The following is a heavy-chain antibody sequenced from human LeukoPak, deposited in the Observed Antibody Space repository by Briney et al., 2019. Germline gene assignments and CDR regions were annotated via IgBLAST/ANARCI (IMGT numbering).Heavy chain of an antibody. V-gene: IGHV4-59*01. Sequence: SETLSLTCTVSGGSISTYYWNWIRQSPGKGLEWIGNIYYSGSTNYNPSLKSRVTMSVDTSKNQVSLRLSSVTAADTAVYYCAKIRSGGGSFDVWGQGAMVTVSS. CDR3: AKIRSGGGSFDV. D-gene: IGHD4-23*01. J-gene: IGHJ3*01. CDR2: IYYSGST. CDR1: GGSISTYY.